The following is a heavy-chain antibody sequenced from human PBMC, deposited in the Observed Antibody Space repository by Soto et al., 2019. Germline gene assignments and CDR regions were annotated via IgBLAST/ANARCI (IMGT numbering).Heavy chain of an antibody. J-gene: IGHJ6*02. V-gene: IGHV3-21*01. Sequence: GGSLRLSCVGSGFTFSTYSINWVRQAPGKGLEWVSSISSRSDIYYADSVKGRFTISRDNAKNSVSLQMNSLRAEDTAVYYCAREYTAWPLAYGLDVWGQGTTVTVSS. CDR3: AREYTAWPLAYGLDV. CDR2: ISSRSDI. D-gene: IGHD2-2*02. CDR1: GFTFSTYS.